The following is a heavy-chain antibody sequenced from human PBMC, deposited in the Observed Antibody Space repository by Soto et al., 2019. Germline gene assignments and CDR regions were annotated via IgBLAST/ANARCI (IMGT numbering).Heavy chain of an antibody. CDR2: IIPIFGTA. D-gene: IGHD6-6*01. CDR3: ARVRAAPPYYYYGMDV. J-gene: IGHJ6*02. CDR1: GGTFSSYA. Sequence: GASVKVSCKASGGTFSSYAISWVRQAPGQGLEWMGGIIPIFGTANYAQKFQGRVTITADESTSTAYMELSSLRSEDTAVYYCARVRAAPPYYYYGMDVWGQGTTVTVSS. V-gene: IGHV1-69*13.